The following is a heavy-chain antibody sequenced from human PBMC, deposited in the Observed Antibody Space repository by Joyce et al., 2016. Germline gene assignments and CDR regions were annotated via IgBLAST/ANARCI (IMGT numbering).Heavy chain of an antibody. CDR2: IDPSDSYT. CDR1: GYRLTSYW. V-gene: IGHV5-10-1*01. J-gene: IGHJ5*02. D-gene: IGHD1-20*01. Sequence: EVQRWQSGAGWKRPGESRRISCKGSGYRLTSYWISWVRQMPGKGLEWMGRIDPSDSYTNCSPSFQGHVTISADKSISTAYLQWSSLKASDTAMYYCARREYNWNGYNWFDPWGQGTLVTVSS. CDR3: ARREYNWNGYNWFDP.